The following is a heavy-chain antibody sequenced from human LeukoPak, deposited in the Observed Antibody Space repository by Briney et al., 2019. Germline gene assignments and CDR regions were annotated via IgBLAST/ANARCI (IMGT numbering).Heavy chain of an antibody. V-gene: IGHV1-24*01. CDR2: FDPEDGET. Sequence: GASVKVSCKVSGYTLTELSMHWVRQAPGKGLEWMGGFDPEDGETICAQKFQGRVTMTEDTSTDTAYMELSSLRSEDTAVYYCATGLTGTTYDFDYWGQGTLVTVSS. J-gene: IGHJ4*02. CDR1: GYTLTELS. D-gene: IGHD1-20*01. CDR3: ATGLTGTTYDFDY.